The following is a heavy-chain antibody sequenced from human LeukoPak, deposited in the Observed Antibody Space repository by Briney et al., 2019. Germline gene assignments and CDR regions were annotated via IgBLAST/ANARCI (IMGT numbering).Heavy chain of an antibody. CDR2: IHTYNGHT. CDR1: GYTFNSYG. Sequence: ASVKVSCKSSGYTFNSYGITWVRQAPGQGLEWMGWIHTYNGHTNYAQKLQGRVTMTTDTSTSTAYMELRSLRSDDTAVYFCARVSLEYDYGDYFRYWGQGTLVTVSS. V-gene: IGHV1-18*01. D-gene: IGHD4-17*01. J-gene: IGHJ4*02. CDR3: ARVSLEYDYGDYFRY.